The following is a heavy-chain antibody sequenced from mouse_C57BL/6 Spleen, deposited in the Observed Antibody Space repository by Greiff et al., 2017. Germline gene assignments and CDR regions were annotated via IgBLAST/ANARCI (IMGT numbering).Heavy chain of an antibody. CDR2: IYPGDGDT. V-gene: IGHV1-82*01. D-gene: IGHD4-1*01. CDR1: GYAFSSSW. J-gene: IGHJ2*01. CDR3: ARGDWDLYYFDY. Sequence: VKLMESGPELVKPGASVKISCKASGYAFSSSWMNWVKQRPGKGLEWIGRIYPGDGDTNYNGKFKGKATLTADKSSSTAYMQLSSLTSEDSAVYFCARGDWDLYYFDYWGQGTTLTVSS.